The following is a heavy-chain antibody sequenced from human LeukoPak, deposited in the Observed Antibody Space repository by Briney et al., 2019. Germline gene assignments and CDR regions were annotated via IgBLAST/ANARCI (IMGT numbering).Heavy chain of an antibody. CDR3: TTRITIFGVVITFDY. D-gene: IGHD3-3*01. J-gene: IGHJ4*02. CDR2: IKSKTDGGTT. CDR1: GFTFSNAW. V-gene: IGHV3-15*01. Sequence: GGSLRLSCAASGFTFSNAWMSWVGQAPGKGREGVGRIKSKTDGGTTDYAAPVKGRFTISRDDSKNTLYLQMNSLKTEDTAVYYCTTRITIFGVVITFDYWGQGTLVTASS.